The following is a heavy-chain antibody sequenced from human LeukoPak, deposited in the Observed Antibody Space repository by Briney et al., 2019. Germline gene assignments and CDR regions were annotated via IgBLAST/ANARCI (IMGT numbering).Heavy chain of an antibody. CDR1: RFTFSIYG. CDR2: IQYDGSNK. CDR3: ARDRTAYSYGTFFDY. Sequence: GGSLRLSCAASRFTFSIYGMHWVRQAPGKGLEWVTFIQYDGSNKYYADSVKGRFTISRDNSRNTVYLQMNSLRGEDTAGYYCARDRTAYSYGTFFDYGGQGTLVTVSS. J-gene: IGHJ4*02. V-gene: IGHV3-30*02. D-gene: IGHD5-18*01.